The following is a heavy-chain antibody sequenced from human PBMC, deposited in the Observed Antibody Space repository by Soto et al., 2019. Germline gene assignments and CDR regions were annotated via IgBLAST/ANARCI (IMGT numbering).Heavy chain of an antibody. Sequence: AGSLSLSCAASRFTFRSFTMNWVRQAPGKWLEWVSTISSNSAYIYYTDALRSHFTISRNNAKNSLHLQVNSLRAEDTAVYYCTRDASRDSSARGWFDPWGPGTLVTVSS. D-gene: IGHD6-13*01. J-gene: IGHJ5*02. V-gene: IGHV3-21*01. CDR3: TRDASRDSSARGWFDP. CDR2: ISSNSAYI. CDR1: RFTFRSFT.